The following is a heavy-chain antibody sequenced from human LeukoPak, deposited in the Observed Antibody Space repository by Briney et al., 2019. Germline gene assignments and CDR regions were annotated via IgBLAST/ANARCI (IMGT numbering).Heavy chain of an antibody. J-gene: IGHJ5*02. Sequence: SETLSLTCAVYVGSFSGYYWSWIRQPPGKGLGWIGEINHSGSTNYNPSLKSRVTISVDTSKNQFSLKLSSVTAADTAVYYCARGSSSWYGRYNWFDPWGQGTLVTVSS. CDR2: INHSGST. CDR1: VGSFSGYY. CDR3: ARGSSSWYGRYNWFDP. D-gene: IGHD6-13*01. V-gene: IGHV4-34*01.